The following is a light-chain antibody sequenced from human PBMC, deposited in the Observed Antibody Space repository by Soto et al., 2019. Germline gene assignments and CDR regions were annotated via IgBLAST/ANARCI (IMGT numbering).Light chain of an antibody. CDR1: QSVSSSY. V-gene: IGKV3-20*01. CDR3: QQYGSSAWT. Sequence: EIVLTQSPGTLSLSPGERATLSCRASQSVSSSYLAWYQQTPGQAPRLLIYGASSRATGIPDRFSGSGSGTDFTLTISRLEVEDFAVYYCQQYGSSAWTFGQGTKVDIK. CDR2: GAS. J-gene: IGKJ1*01.